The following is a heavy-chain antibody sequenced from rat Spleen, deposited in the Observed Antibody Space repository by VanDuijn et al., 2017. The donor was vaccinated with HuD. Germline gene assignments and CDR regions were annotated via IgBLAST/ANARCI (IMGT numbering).Heavy chain of an antibody. Sequence: EVQLQESGPGLVKPSQSLSLTCSVTGYSITSSYRWNWIRKFPGNKLEWMGYINSAGTTNYNPSLKSRISITRDTSKNQFFLQVNPVITEDTATYYCASLYSSYSLYYLDYWGQGVMVTVSS. CDR3: ASLYSSYSLYYLDY. CDR1: GYSITSSYR. CDR2: INSAGTT. D-gene: IGHD1-2*01. V-gene: IGHV3-3*01. J-gene: IGHJ2*01.